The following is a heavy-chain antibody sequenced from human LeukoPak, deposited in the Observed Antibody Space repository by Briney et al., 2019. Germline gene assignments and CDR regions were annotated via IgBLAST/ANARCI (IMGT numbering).Heavy chain of an antibody. Sequence: ASVKVSCKASGYTFSGSYIHWVRQDPGQGLEWMGRINPNSGDTNYAQKFQGRVTMTRDTSISTAYMELGRLRSDDTAVYYCARDRGYSYGTFFDYWGQGTLVTVSS. CDR2: INPNSGDT. J-gene: IGHJ4*02. V-gene: IGHV1-2*06. CDR1: GYTFSGSY. CDR3: ARDRGYSYGTFFDY. D-gene: IGHD5-18*01.